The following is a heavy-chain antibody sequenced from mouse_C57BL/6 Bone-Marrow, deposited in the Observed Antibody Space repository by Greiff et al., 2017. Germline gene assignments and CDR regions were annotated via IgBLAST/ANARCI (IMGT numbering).Heavy chain of an antibody. Sequence: VQLKQSGAELVRPGASVKLSCTASGFNIKDDYMHWVKQRPEQGLEWIGWIDPENGDTEYASKFQGKATITADTSSNTAYLQLSILTSEDTAVYYCTTIYYYGSSPLDYWGQGTTLTVSS. CDR2: IDPENGDT. CDR1: GFNIKDDY. D-gene: IGHD1-1*01. J-gene: IGHJ2*01. V-gene: IGHV14-4*01. CDR3: TTIYYYGSSPLDY.